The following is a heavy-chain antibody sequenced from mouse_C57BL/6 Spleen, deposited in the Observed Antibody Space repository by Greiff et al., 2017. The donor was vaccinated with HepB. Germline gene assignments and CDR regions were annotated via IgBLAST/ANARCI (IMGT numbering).Heavy chain of an antibody. Sequence: EVKLVESGGGLVQPGGSMKLSCVASGFTFSNYWMNWVRQSPEKGLEWVAQIRLKSDNYATHYAESVKGRFTISRDDSKSSVYLQMNNLRAEDTGIYYCTASYGSSRYYYAMDYWGQGTSVTVSS. V-gene: IGHV6-3*01. D-gene: IGHD1-1*01. CDR3: TASYGSSRYYYAMDY. CDR2: IRLKSDNYAT. J-gene: IGHJ4*01. CDR1: GFTFSNYW.